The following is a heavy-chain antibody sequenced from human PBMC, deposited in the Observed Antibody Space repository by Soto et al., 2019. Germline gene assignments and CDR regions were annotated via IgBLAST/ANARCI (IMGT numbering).Heavy chain of an antibody. Sequence: VGSLRLSCAASGFICSRYSMSWVRQAPGKGLEWVSAISGNDGNTFYPDSVKGRFTISRDISKSTVYLQMNSLRAEDTAIYYCAKEPQNVGFFDLWGRGTLVTVSS. V-gene: IGHV3-23*01. CDR1: GFICSRYS. D-gene: IGHD3-10*02. J-gene: IGHJ2*01. CDR2: ISGNDGNT. CDR3: AKEPQNVGFFDL.